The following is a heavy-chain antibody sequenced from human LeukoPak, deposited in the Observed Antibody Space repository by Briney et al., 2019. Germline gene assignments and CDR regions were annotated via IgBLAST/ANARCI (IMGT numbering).Heavy chain of an antibody. D-gene: IGHD1-26*01. Sequence: PSETLSLTCTVSGGSISSYYWSWIRQPPGMGLEWIGCIYYSGSTNYNPSLKSRVTISVDTSKDQFSLGLTSVTAADTAVYYCARSFLGDWYFDLWGRGTLVTVSS. CDR1: GGSISSYY. CDR2: IYYSGST. CDR3: ARSFLGDWYFDL. V-gene: IGHV4-59*01. J-gene: IGHJ2*01.